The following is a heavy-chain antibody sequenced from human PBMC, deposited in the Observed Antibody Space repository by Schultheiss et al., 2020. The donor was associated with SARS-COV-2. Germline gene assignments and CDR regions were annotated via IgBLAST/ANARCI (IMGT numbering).Heavy chain of an antibody. V-gene: IGHV4-34*01. J-gene: IGHJ6*02. CDR2: INHSGST. CDR1: GGSISSYY. D-gene: IGHD5-18*01. Sequence: SQTLSLTCTVSGGSISSYYWSWIRQPPGKGLEWIGEINHSGSTNYNPSLKSRVTISVDTSKNQFSLKLSSVTAADTAVYYCARVGYSYGLDYYYYGMDVWGQGTTVTVYS. CDR3: ARVGYSYGLDYYYYGMDV.